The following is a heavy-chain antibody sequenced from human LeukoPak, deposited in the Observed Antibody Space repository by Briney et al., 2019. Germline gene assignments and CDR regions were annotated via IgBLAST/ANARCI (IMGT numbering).Heavy chain of an antibody. Sequence: SETLSLTCAVYGGSFSGYYWSWIRQPPGKGLEWIGEINHSGSTNYNPSLKSRVTISVDTSKNQFSLKLSSVTAADTAVYYCARNRYYYGSRNYGVPNWFDPWGQGTLVTVSS. CDR1: GGSFSGYY. CDR2: INHSGST. D-gene: IGHD3-10*01. CDR3: ARNRYYYGSRNYGVPNWFDP. V-gene: IGHV4-34*01. J-gene: IGHJ5*02.